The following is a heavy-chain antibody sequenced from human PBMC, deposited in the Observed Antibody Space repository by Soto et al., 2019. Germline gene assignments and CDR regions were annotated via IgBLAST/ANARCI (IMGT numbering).Heavy chain of an antibody. CDR3: AKLTNGGVYSDY. V-gene: IGHV3-23*01. J-gene: IGHJ4*02. Sequence: GGSLRLSCAASGFTFSSYAMSWVCQAPGKGLEWVSAISGSGGSTYYADSVKGRFTISRDNSKNTLYLQMNSLRAEDTAVYYCAKLTNGGVYSDYWGQGTLVTVSS. CDR2: ISGSGGST. CDR1: GFTFSSYA.